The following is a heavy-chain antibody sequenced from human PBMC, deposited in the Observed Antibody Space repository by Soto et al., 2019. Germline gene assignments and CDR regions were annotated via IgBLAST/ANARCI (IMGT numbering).Heavy chain of an antibody. Sequence: PGGSLRLSCAASGFSFRNFAMNWVRQAPGKGLHWVSGFIGSADSRDYTDSVKGRFTISRDNSHNTLYLQVHSLTAEDTAVYYCAKDRRAGGNSAFYFDFWGQGAQVTVSS. J-gene: IGHJ4*02. CDR2: FIGSADSR. V-gene: IGHV3-23*01. CDR1: GFSFRNFA. CDR3: AKDRRAGGNSAFYFDF. D-gene: IGHD3-16*01.